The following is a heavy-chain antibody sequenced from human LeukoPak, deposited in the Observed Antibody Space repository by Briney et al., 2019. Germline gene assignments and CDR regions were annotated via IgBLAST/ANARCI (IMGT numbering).Heavy chain of an antibody. CDR2: ISQRGIT. Sequence: SETLSLTCTVSSHSITYNCYGWIRQSPVKGLEWIGSISQRGITYYNPSLKSRVTISVDTSKNQFSLKLSSVTAADTAVYYCARQDYYDSSGSLLDYWGQGTLVTVSS. J-gene: IGHJ4*02. CDR1: SHSITYNC. V-gene: IGHV4-38-2*02. CDR3: ARQDYYDSSGSLLDY. D-gene: IGHD3-22*01.